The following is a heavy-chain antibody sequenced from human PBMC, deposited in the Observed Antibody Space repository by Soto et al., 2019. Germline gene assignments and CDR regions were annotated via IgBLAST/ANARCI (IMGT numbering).Heavy chain of an antibody. CDR1: GGSISSGGYY. J-gene: IGHJ6*03. CDR2: IYYSGST. CDR3: ARVGIGYYYMDV. V-gene: IGHV4-31*03. Sequence: SETLSLTCTVSGGSISSGGYYWSWIRQHPGKGLEWIGYIYYSGSTYYNPSLKSRVTISVDTSKNQFSLKLSSVTAADTAVYYCARVGIGYYYMDVWGKGTTVTVSS.